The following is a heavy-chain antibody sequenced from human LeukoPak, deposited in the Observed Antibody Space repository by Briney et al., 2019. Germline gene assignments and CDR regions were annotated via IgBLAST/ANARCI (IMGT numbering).Heavy chain of an antibody. CDR3: ARVGPDDSSGYYSGYVWFDP. V-gene: IGHV1-2*02. CDR2: IDPNSGGT. J-gene: IGHJ5*02. CDR1: VYTFTRYY. Sequence: ASVKVSCKASVYTFTRYYMHWVRQAPGQGLEWMGWIDPNSGGTNYAQKFQGRVTMTRDTSISTAYIELSRLRSDDTAVYYCARVGPDDSSGYYSGYVWFDPWGQGALVTVSS. D-gene: IGHD3-22*01.